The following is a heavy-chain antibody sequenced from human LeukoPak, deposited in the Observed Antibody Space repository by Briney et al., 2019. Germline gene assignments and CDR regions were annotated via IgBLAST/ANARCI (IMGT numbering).Heavy chain of an antibody. D-gene: IGHD1-1*01. J-gene: IGHJ4*02. CDR2: VHYTGST. V-gene: IGHV4-59*01. CDR1: GGSITSYY. CDR3: ASEMNWSFGY. Sequence: PSETLSLTCTVSGGSITSYYWSWIRQPPGKGLEWIGHVHYTGSTSQNPSLQSRVTISIDTSKNQFSLKLSSVTAADTAVYYCASEMNWSFGYWGQGTLVTVSS.